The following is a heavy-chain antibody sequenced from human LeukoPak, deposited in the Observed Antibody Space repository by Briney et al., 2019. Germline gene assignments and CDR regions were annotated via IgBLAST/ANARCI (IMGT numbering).Heavy chain of an antibody. J-gene: IGHJ6*02. CDR2: INSDGSIT. D-gene: IGHD5-18*01. CDR1: GFTFTTYW. V-gene: IGHV3-74*01. Sequence: KTGGSLRLPCAASGFTFTTYWMHWVRQAPGKGLVWVSHINSDGSITSYADSVKGRFTISRDNAKNTLYLQMNSLRAEDTAVYYCARDAVDTANAVWGQGTTVTVSS. CDR3: ARDAVDTANAV.